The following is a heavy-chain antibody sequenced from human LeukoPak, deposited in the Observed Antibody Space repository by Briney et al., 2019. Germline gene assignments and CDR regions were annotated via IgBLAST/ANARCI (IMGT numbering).Heavy chain of an antibody. CDR3: ARDARYDILTGYSYYYYMDV. CDR2: IIPIFGTA. J-gene: IGHJ6*03. D-gene: IGHD3-9*01. CDR1: GGTFSSYA. V-gene: IGHV1-69*13. Sequence: SVKVSCKASGGTFSSYAISWVRQAPGQGLEWMGGIIPIFGTANYAQKFQGRVTITADESTSTAYMELSSLRSEDTAVYYCARDARYDILTGYSYYYYMDVWGKGTTVTVSS.